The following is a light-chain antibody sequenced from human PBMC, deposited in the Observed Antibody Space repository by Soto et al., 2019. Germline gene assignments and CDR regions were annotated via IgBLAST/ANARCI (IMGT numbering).Light chain of an antibody. V-gene: IGKV1-39*01. Sequence: DIQLTQSPSSLSASLGDRVTISCRASQNIDNYLHWYQQKSGKAPEALIYAASSLRDGVSSRFSGSGYGTEVTLTINNLQPEDFATYYCQQSSSSPPITFGQGTRLDI. CDR3: QQSSSSPPIT. CDR2: AAS. CDR1: QNIDNY. J-gene: IGKJ5*01.